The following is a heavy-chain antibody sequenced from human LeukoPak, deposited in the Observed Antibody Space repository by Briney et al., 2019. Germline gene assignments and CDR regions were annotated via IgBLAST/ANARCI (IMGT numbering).Heavy chain of an antibody. Sequence: ASVKVSCKASGYTFTSYYMHWVRQAPGQGLEWMGIINPSGGSTSYAQKFQGRVTMTRDTSTSTVYMELSSLRSEDTAVYYCASVNVDTASVGYWGQGTLVTVSS. V-gene: IGHV1-46*01. CDR2: INPSGGST. CDR3: ASVNVDTASVGY. CDR1: GYTFTSYY. J-gene: IGHJ4*02. D-gene: IGHD5-18*01.